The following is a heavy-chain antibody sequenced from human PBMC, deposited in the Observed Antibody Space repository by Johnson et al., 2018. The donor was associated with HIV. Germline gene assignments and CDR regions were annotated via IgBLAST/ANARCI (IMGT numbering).Heavy chain of an antibody. J-gene: IGHJ3*02. Sequence: QVQLVESGGGVVQPGGSLRLSCAASGFTFSTYGMHWVRQAPGKGLEWVAFIRYDGSNKYYADSVKGRFTISRDNSKNTRYLQMSSLRAEDTAIYYCARDSGKWSGVRFAFDIWGQGTMVTVSS. V-gene: IGHV3-30*02. CDR2: IRYDGSNK. CDR3: ARDSGKWSGVRFAFDI. D-gene: IGHD3-10*01. CDR1: GFTFSTYG.